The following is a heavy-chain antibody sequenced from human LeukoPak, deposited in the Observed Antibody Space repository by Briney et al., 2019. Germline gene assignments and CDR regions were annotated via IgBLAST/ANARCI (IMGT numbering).Heavy chain of an antibody. CDR3: ARDVSVSYDILTGYNWFDP. CDR1: GGSISSSIHY. D-gene: IGHD3-9*01. CDR2: MYYSGST. J-gene: IGHJ5*02. V-gene: IGHV4-39*07. Sequence: PSETLSLTCAVSGGSISSSIHYWAWIRQPPGKGLEWIGSMYYSGSTYYNPSIKSRLTISLDRSENQFSLKLSSVTAADTAVYYCARDVSVSYDILTGYNWFDPWGQGTLVTVSS.